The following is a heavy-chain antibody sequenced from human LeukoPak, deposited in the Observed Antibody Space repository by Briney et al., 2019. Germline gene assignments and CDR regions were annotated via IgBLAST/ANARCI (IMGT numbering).Heavy chain of an antibody. J-gene: IGHJ4*02. CDR2: IIPMFNIT. CDR1: GGTFSSYA. D-gene: IGHD6-13*01. Sequence: SVTVSCKASGGTFSSYAISWVRQAPGQGLERMGRIIPMFNITNYAEKFQGRVTITADKSTSTAYMELSSLRSEDTAVYYCARVGAYSGSWYYWGQGTLVTGSS. V-gene: IGHV1-69*04. CDR3: ARVGAYSGSWYY.